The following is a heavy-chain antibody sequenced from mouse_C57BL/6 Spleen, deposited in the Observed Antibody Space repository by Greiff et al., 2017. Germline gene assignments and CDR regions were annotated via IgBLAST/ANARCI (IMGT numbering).Heavy chain of an antibody. CDR1: GYTFTSYW. Sequence: QVQLQQPGAELVKPGASVKLSCKASGYTFTSYWMQWVKQRPGQGLEWIGEIDPSDSYTNYNQKFKGKATLTVDTSSSTAYMQLSSLTSEDSAVYYCARSVFTTVVATRYFDGWGTGTTVTVSS. CDR2: IDPSDSYT. J-gene: IGHJ1*03. CDR3: ARSVFTTVVATRYFDG. V-gene: IGHV1-50*01. D-gene: IGHD1-1*01.